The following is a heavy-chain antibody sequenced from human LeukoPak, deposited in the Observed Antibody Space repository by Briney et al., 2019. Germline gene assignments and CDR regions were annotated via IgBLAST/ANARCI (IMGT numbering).Heavy chain of an antibody. D-gene: IGHD2-2*01. CDR2: ISWNSDSV. J-gene: IGHJ3*02. V-gene: IGHV3-9*01. CDR1: GFTFDDYG. CDR3: ARDTGCSSTSCSRPLDAFDI. Sequence: GGSLRLSCAASGFTFDDYGMHWVRQAPGKGLEWVSGISWNSDSVGYADSVKGRFTISRDNAENSLYLQMNSLRAEDTAVYYCARDTGCSSTSCSRPLDAFDIWGQGTMVTVSS.